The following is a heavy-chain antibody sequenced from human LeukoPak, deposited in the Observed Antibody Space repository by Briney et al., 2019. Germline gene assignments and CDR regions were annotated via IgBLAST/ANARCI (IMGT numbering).Heavy chain of an antibody. Sequence: SETLSLTCTVSGASISVYHWSWIRQPPGKGPEWIVCIYYNGSANYNPSLKSRVTISGDTSKNQFSLKLSSVTAADTAVYYCAKGGVLQYNWFDPWGQGTLVTVSS. CDR1: GASISVYH. J-gene: IGHJ5*02. D-gene: IGHD3-10*01. CDR3: AKGGVLQYNWFDP. CDR2: IYYNGSA. V-gene: IGHV4-59*01.